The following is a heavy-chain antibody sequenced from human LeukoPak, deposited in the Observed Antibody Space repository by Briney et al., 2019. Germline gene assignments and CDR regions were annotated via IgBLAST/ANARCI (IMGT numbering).Heavy chain of an antibody. CDR3: AREVELRPIMHNWFDP. Sequence: SETLPLTCTVSGGSISSYYWSWIRQPAGKGLEWIGRIYTSGSTNYNPSLKSRVTMSVDTSKNQFSLKLSSVTAADTAVYYCAREVELRPIMHNWFDPWGQGTLVTVSS. CDR2: IYTSGST. V-gene: IGHV4-4*07. D-gene: IGHD1-7*01. CDR1: GGSISSYY. J-gene: IGHJ5*02.